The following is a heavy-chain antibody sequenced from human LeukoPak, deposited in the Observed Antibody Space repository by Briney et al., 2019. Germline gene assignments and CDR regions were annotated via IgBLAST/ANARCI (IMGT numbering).Heavy chain of an antibody. V-gene: IGHV3-33*01. CDR2: IWYEGSNK. CDR1: GVTFSIYG. D-gene: IGHD2-15*01. CDR3: ARDRRSCSGGSCYVLDY. Sequence: GGSLRLSWAASGVTFSIYGMHWVRQAPGKGLEGGGVIWYEGSNKYYADSVKGRLTISRDNSKNTLYLQMNSLRAEDTAVYYCARDRRSCSGGSCYVLDYWGQGTLVTVSS. J-gene: IGHJ4*02.